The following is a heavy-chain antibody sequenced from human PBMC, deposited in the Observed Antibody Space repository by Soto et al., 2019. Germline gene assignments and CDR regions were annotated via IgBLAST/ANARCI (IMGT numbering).Heavy chain of an antibody. CDR1: GGSISSYY. CDR3: ARRYGGTFDY. Sequence: QVQLQESGPGLVKPSETLSLTCTVSGGSISSYYWSWIRQPPGKGLEWIGHIYYSGSTNYNPSLTSRVTISVDTSKNQFSLKLSSVTAADTALYYCARRYGGTFDYWGQGTLVTVSS. V-gene: IGHV4-59*08. J-gene: IGHJ4*02. D-gene: IGHD2-15*01. CDR2: IYYSGST.